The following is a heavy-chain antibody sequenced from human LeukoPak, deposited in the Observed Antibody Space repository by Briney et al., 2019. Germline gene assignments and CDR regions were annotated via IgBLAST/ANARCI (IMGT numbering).Heavy chain of an antibody. CDR1: DYTCNNYG. J-gene: IGHJ5*02. V-gene: IGHV1-18*01. D-gene: IGHD4-17*01. CDR3: ARADYGDSKGRFDP. Sequence: ASVKVSRKASDYTCNNYGITWVRQAPGQGLEWMGWISVYNGNTNYVQKVQVRVAMTTDTSTSTAYMELRSLRSDDTAVYYCARADYGDSKGRFDPWGQGTLVTVSS. CDR2: ISVYNGNT.